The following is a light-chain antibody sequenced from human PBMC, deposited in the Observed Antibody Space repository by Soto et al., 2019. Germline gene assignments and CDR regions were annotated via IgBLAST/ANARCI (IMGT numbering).Light chain of an antibody. J-gene: IGLJ1*01. CDR1: SSDVGGYNY. Sequence: QSALTQPASVSGSPGQSITISCTGTSSDVGGYNYVSWYQQHPGKAPKLMIYEVSNRPSGVSNRFSGSKSGNTASLTISGLQAEDEADYYCSSYTSSRTLLYVFGTRTKVTVL. CDR3: SSYTSSRTLLYV. CDR2: EVS. V-gene: IGLV2-14*01.